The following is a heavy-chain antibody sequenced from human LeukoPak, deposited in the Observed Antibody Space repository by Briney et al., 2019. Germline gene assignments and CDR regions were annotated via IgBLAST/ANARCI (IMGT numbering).Heavy chain of an antibody. CDR3: ASGLGDGYNYCY. CDR1: GGSISSYY. CDR2: IYYSGST. D-gene: IGHD5-24*01. J-gene: IGHJ4*02. V-gene: IGHV4-59*12. Sequence: SETLSLTCTVSGGSISSYYWSWIRQPPGKGLEWIGYIYYSGSTNYNPSLKSRVTISVDTSKNQFSLKLSSVTAADTAVYYCASGLGDGYNYCYWGQGTLVTVSS.